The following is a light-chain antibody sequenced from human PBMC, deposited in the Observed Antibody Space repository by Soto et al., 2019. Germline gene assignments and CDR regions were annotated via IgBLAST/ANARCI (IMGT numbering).Light chain of an antibody. CDR2: GNS. Sequence: QSVLTQPPSVSGAPGQRVTISCTGSSSNIGAGYDVHWYQQLPGTAPKLLIYGNSNRPPGGPDRFSGSQSGTSASLAITGLQAEDEADYYCQSYDSSLSGWVFGGGTKLTVL. J-gene: IGLJ3*02. CDR3: QSYDSSLSGWV. V-gene: IGLV1-40*01. CDR1: SSNIGAGYD.